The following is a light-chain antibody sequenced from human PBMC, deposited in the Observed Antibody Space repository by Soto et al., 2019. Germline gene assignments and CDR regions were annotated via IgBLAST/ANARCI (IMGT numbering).Light chain of an antibody. CDR3: CSYAGSTTL. V-gene: IGLV2-23*01. Sequence: QSALTQPASVSGSPGQSITISCTGTSSDVGSYNLVSWYQQHPGKAPKLMIYEGSKRPSGVSNRFSGSKSGNTASLTISGLQADDEPDYYCCSYAGSTTLFGRGTKVTVL. CDR1: SSDVGSYNL. CDR2: EGS. J-gene: IGLJ2*01.